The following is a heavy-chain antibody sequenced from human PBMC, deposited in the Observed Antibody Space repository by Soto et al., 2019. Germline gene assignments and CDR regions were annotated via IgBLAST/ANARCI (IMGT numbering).Heavy chain of an antibody. J-gene: IGHJ5*01. Sequence: QVQLQESGPGLVKPSGTLSLTCAVSGGSISSSKWWSWVRQPPGKGLEWIGEIYHSGSTHHNPSHKGRVPNSVDKSKNQFSLKLSSVTAADTAVYCCTTRYCSGGHCGQFDPWGQGTLVTVSS. CDR3: TTRYCSGGHCGQFDP. V-gene: IGHV4-4*01. CDR2: IYHSGST. D-gene: IGHD2-15*01. CDR1: GGSISSSKW.